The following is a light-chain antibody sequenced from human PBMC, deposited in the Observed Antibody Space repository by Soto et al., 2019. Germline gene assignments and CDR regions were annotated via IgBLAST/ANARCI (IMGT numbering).Light chain of an antibody. CDR1: QNINAW. V-gene: IGKV1-5*01. CDR3: QQYNSFPWT. Sequence: DIQMTQAPSTLSASGGDSVTISCRASQNINAWLAWYQQKPGKAPKFLIYDVSSLESGVPSRFSGSGSATEFTLTISSLQPDDFAIYYCQQYNSFPWTFGQGTKVDIK. CDR2: DVS. J-gene: IGKJ1*01.